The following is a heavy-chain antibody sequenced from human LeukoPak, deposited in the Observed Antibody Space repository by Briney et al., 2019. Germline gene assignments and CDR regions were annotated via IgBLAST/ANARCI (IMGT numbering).Heavy chain of an antibody. CDR1: GYSFTNYW. CDR2: IYPGDSDT. D-gene: IGHD3-22*01. CDR3: ARLPYYDTSGYLDY. Sequence: GESLKISCKGSGYSFTNYWIGWVRQMPGKGLEWMGIIYPGDSDTRYSPSFQGQVTISVDKSISTAYLQWSSLKASDTAMYYCARLPYYDTSGYLDYWGQGTLVIVSS. V-gene: IGHV5-51*01. J-gene: IGHJ4*02.